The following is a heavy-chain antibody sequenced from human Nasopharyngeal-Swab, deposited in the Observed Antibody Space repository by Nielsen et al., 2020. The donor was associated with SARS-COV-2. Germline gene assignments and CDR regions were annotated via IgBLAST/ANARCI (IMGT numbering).Heavy chain of an antibody. CDR3: AKTNSGSYCN. CDR1: GFTFKTYA. J-gene: IGHJ4*02. D-gene: IGHD3-10*01. Sequence: GESLKISCAASGFTFKTYAMTWVRQAPGKGLEWVSVISGSGGSTYYTDSVKGRFTISRDNSKSTLYLQMNSLRAEDTAVYYCAKTNSGSYCNGGQGTLVTVSS. V-gene: IGHV3-23*01. CDR2: ISGSGGST.